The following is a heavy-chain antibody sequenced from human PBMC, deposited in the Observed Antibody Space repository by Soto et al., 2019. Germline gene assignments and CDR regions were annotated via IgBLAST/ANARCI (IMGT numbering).Heavy chain of an antibody. V-gene: IGHV3-23*01. CDR1: GFSFSSFA. Sequence: EVQLLESGGGLVHPGESLRLYCEASGFSFSSFAMSWVRQAPGKGLEWVSGIGGSGSSTYYGDSVKGRFTISRDNSKNTLYLQMNSLRVEDTAVYYCARAEDDYGDQDHFDFWGQGTLVTVSS. CDR3: ARAEDDYGDQDHFDF. J-gene: IGHJ4*02. D-gene: IGHD4-17*01. CDR2: IGGSGSST.